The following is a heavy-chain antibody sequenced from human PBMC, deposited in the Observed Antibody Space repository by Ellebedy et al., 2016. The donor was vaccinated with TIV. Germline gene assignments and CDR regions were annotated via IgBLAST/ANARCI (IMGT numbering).Heavy chain of an antibody. CDR2: ISGSGGST. J-gene: IGHJ3*02. Sequence: GGSLRLSCAASGFTFSSYAMSWVRQAPGKGLEWVSAISGSGGSTYYADSVKGRFTISRDNSKNTLYLQMNSLRAEDTAVYYCAKDYPQLWFGEPHAFDIWGQGTMVTVSS. CDR3: AKDYPQLWFGEPHAFDI. CDR1: GFTFSSYA. D-gene: IGHD3-10*01. V-gene: IGHV3-23*01.